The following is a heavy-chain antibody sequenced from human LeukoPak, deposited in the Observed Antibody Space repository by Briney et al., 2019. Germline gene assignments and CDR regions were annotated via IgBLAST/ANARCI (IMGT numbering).Heavy chain of an antibody. CDR1: GGSISSSSYY. D-gene: IGHD1-26*01. J-gene: IGHJ4*02. V-gene: IGHV4-39*01. Sequence: SETLSLTCTVSGGSISSSSYYWGWIRQPPGKGLEWIGTIYYSGSTYYNPSLKSRVTISVDTSKNQFSLKLSSVTAADTAVYYCARRLALGTYDYWGQGTLATASS. CDR3: ARRLALGTYDY. CDR2: IYYSGST.